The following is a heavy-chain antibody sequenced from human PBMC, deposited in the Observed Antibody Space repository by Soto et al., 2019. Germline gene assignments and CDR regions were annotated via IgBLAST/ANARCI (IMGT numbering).Heavy chain of an antibody. CDR2: IIPILGIA. CDR3: ARESCSSTSCYPMDV. J-gene: IGHJ6*04. D-gene: IGHD2-2*01. Sequence: SVKVSCKASGGTFSSYTISWVRQAPGQGLEWMGRIIPILGIANYAQKFQGRVTITADKSTSTAYMELSSLRSEDTAVYYCARESCSSTSCYPMDVWGKGTTVTVSS. V-gene: IGHV1-69*04. CDR1: GGTFSSYT.